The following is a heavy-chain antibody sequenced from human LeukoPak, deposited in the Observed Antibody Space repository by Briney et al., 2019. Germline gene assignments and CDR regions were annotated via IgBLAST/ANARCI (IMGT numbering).Heavy chain of an antibody. Sequence: SETLSLTCTVSGGSISSYYWSWIRQPPGKGLEWIGYIYYSGSTDYNPSLKSRVTISVDTSKNQFSLKLSSVTAADTAVYYCARGKYYYDSSGYYRFDYWGQGTLVTVSS. CDR1: GGSISSYY. CDR3: ARGKYYYDSSGYYRFDY. CDR2: IYYSGST. D-gene: IGHD3-22*01. V-gene: IGHV4-59*12. J-gene: IGHJ4*02.